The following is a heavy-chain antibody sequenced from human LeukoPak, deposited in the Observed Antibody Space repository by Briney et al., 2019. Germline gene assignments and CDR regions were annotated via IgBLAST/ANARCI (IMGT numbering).Heavy chain of an antibody. CDR2: IYTSGST. J-gene: IGHJ4*02. V-gene: IGHV4-4*07. D-gene: IGHD6-19*01. CDR1: GGSISSCY. CDR3: ARGYSSGWYGY. Sequence: SETLSLTCTVSGGSISSCYWSWIRQPAGKGLEWIGRIYTSGSTNYNPSLKSRVTMSVDTSKNQFSLKLGSVTAADTAVYYCARGYSSGWYGYWGQGTLVTVSS.